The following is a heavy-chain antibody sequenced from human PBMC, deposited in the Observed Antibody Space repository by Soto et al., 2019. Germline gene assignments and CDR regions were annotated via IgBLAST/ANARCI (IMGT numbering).Heavy chain of an antibody. CDR1: GFTFDDYA. D-gene: IGHD3-10*01. Sequence: EVQLVESGGGLVQPGRSLRLSCAASGFTFDDYAMHWVRQAPGKGLEWVSGISWNSGTIGYADSVKGRFTISRDNAKNSLCLQMSSLRAEDAALYYWSKGEFRENFWDVDLWGRGTLVTVSS. J-gene: IGHJ2*01. CDR2: ISWNSGTI. V-gene: IGHV3-9*01. CDR3: SKGEFRENFWDVDL.